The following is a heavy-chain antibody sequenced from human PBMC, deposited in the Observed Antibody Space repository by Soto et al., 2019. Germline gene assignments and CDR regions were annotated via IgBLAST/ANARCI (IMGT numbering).Heavy chain of an antibody. Sequence: EVQLVESGGSLVKPGGSLRLSCAASGFTFSNAWMSWVRQAPGKGLEWVGRIKSKTDGGTTDYAAPVKGRFTISRDDSKNTLYLQMNSLKTEDTAVYYCTTDFGLIWFGELLQKNFDYWGQGTLVTVSS. CDR1: GFTFSNAW. V-gene: IGHV3-15*01. CDR2: IKSKTDGGTT. J-gene: IGHJ4*02. D-gene: IGHD3-10*01. CDR3: TTDFGLIWFGELLQKNFDY.